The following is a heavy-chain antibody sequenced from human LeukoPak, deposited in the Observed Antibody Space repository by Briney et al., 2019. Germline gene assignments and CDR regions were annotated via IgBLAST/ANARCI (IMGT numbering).Heavy chain of an antibody. CDR2: ISGDNGDT. CDR3: ATNMGLLCTDGVCPEAFDL. V-gene: IGHV1-18*04. J-gene: IGHJ4*02. D-gene: IGHD2-8*01. CDR1: GYPFSDYG. Sequence: ASVNVSCRASGYPFSDYGFSWVRQVPGQGLEWMGWISGDNGDTRFAQNFQGRVTMTDDTSTNTAYMELSSLRSDDTAFYYCATNMGLLCTDGVCPEAFDLWGQGTLVTVSS.